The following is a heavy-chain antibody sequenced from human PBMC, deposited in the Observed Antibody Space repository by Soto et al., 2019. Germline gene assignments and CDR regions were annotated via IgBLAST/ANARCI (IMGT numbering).Heavy chain of an antibody. D-gene: IGHD3-3*01. V-gene: IGHV1-2*04. CDR2: INPNSGGT. CDR3: ARGGGYDFWSGYYGYYYYYMDV. CDR1: GYTFTGYY. Sequence: ASVKVSCKASGYTFTGYYMHWVRQAPGQGLEWMGWINPNSGGTNYAQKFQGWVTMTRDTSISTAYMELSRLRSDDTAVYYCARGGGYDFWSGYYGYYYYYMDVWGKGTTVTVSS. J-gene: IGHJ6*03.